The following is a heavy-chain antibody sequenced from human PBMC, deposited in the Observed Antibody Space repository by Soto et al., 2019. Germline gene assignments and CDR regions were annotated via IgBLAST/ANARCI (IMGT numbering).Heavy chain of an antibody. CDR2: IYYSGST. Sequence: QVQLQESGPGLVKPSQTLSLTCTVSGGSISSGGYYWSWIRQHPGKGLEWIGYIYYSGSTYYNPSLKSRVTISVDTSKNQFSLKLSSVTAADTAVYYCARAGGSKNIVVVVAATAGWYFDLWGRGTLVTVSS. V-gene: IGHV4-31*03. CDR1: GGSISSGGYY. J-gene: IGHJ2*01. CDR3: ARAGGSKNIVVVVAATAGWYFDL. D-gene: IGHD2-15*01.